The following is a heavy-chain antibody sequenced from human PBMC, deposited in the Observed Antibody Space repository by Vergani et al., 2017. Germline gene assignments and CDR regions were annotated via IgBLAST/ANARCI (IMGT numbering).Heavy chain of an antibody. CDR1: GLTLTDFA. Sequence: QVQLVESGGGMVQPGRSLRLSCAASGLTLTDFAVHWVRQPPGKGLEWVATMSYAETTKYYAESVKGRFTISRDNSKNTLYLQMSSLRAEDTAIYYCAKQMSVGIAVPWGQGTLVTVSS. J-gene: IGHJ5*02. CDR3: AKQMSVGIAVP. D-gene: IGHD6-19*01. V-gene: IGHV3-30-3*02. CDR2: MSYAETTK.